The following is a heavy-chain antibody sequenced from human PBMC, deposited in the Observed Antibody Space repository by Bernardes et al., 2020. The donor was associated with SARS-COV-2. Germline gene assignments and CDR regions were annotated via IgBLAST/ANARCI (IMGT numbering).Heavy chain of an antibody. CDR3: AKVPAAIQGYYYYYMDV. Sequence: GGSLRLSCAASGFTFSSYAMSWVSQAPGKGLEWVAAISGSGGSTYYADSVKGRFTISRDNSKNTLYLQMNSLRAEDTAVYYCAKVPAAIQGYYYYYMDVWGKGTTVTVSS. CDR2: ISGSGGST. V-gene: IGHV3-23*01. CDR1: GFTFSSYA. J-gene: IGHJ6*03. D-gene: IGHD2-2*01.